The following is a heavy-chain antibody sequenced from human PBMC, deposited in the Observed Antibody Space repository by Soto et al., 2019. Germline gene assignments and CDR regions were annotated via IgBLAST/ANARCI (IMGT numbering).Heavy chain of an antibody. CDR1: GFTFSGFS. J-gene: IGHJ4*02. V-gene: IGHV3-21*01. Sequence: GGSLRLSCAASGFTFSGFSMNWVRQAPGKGLEWVSSVTSSPSSMFYADSVKGRFTISRDDAKDSLFLQMNSLRADDTAVYYCAREADFTSSGYVLNYWGLGTLVTVSS. CDR3: AREADFTSSGYVLNY. D-gene: IGHD3-22*01. CDR2: VTSSPSSM.